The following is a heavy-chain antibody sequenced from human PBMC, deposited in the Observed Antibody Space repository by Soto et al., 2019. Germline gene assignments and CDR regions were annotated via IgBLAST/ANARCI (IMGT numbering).Heavy chain of an antibody. J-gene: IGHJ5*02. CDR3: TRWNGYGDL. V-gene: IGHV3-23*01. Sequence: EMQLLESGGGLVQPGGSLRLSCVVSGFSFSTYGVTWVRQAPGKGLEWVCGVSGGSGVTHYTDSVKGRFTISGDDSKNTVYLQMHSLRGKDTAVYYCTRWNGYGDLWGRGTLVTVSS. D-gene: IGHD1-1*01. CDR1: GFSFSTYG. CDR2: VSGGSGVT.